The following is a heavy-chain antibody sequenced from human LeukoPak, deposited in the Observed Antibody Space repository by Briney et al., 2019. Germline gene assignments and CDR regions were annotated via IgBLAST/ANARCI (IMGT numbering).Heavy chain of an antibody. V-gene: IGHV1-69*05. CDR2: IIPVFGTA. CDR3: ARDSVLGAK. Sequence: SVKVSCKASGGTFNSHVISWLRQAPGQGLEWMGGIIPVFGTASYAEKFQGRVTITTDESTTTAYMEMSSLTSEDTAVYYCARDSVLGAKWGQGTLVTVSS. D-gene: IGHD1-26*01. J-gene: IGHJ4*02. CDR1: GGTFNSHV.